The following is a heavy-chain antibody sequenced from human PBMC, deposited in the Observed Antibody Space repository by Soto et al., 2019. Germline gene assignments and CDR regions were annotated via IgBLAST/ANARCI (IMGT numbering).Heavy chain of an antibody. D-gene: IGHD6-13*01. J-gene: IGHJ4*02. CDR2: SNTAGSSV. Sequence: EVQLVESGGGLVQPGGSLRLSCAASGFTFSSYWMHWVRQAPGKGLVWVSRSNTAGSSVDYADSVKGRFTISRDNAKNTLYLQMNSLRIEDTAVYYCTRDQTYAGNYYDYWGQGTLVTVSS. V-gene: IGHV3-74*01. CDR1: GFTFSSYW. CDR3: TRDQTYAGNYYDY.